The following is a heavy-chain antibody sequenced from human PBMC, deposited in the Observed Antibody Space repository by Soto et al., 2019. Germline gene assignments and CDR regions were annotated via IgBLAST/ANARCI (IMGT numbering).Heavy chain of an antibody. CDR3: ARVRQQLVYFDY. V-gene: IGHV4-31*03. J-gene: IGHJ4*02. D-gene: IGHD6-13*01. CDR2: THYRGST. CDR1: GGSITSGGFY. Sequence: QVQLQESGPGLVKPSQTLSLTCTVSGGSITSGGFYWSWIRQRPGKGLEWMGYTHYRGSTYYNPSLKSRLTISVDTSKNQFSLDLSSVTAADTAVYYCARVRQQLVYFDYWGQGTLVTVSS.